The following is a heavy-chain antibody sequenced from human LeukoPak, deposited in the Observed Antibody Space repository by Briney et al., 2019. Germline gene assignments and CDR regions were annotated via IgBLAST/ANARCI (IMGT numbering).Heavy chain of an antibody. CDR3: ARDAYDFWSGYMRYDWFDP. CDR2: INTNTGNP. Sequence: ASVKVSCKASGYTFTSYALNWVRQAPGQGLEWMGWINTNTGNPTYVQGFTGRFVFSLDTSVSTAYLQISSLKTEDTAVYYCARDAYDFWSGYMRYDWFDPWGQGTLVTVSS. J-gene: IGHJ5*02. D-gene: IGHD3-3*01. V-gene: IGHV7-4-1*02. CDR1: GYTFTSYA.